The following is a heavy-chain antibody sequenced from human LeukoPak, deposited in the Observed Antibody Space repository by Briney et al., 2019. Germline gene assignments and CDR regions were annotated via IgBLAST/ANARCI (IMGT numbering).Heavy chain of an antibody. D-gene: IGHD3-3*01. CDR3: AKDSYDFWSGYYNP. CDR1: GFTFSDYW. J-gene: IGHJ5*02. Sequence: GGSLTLSCAASGFTFSDYWMSWVRQAPGKGLEWVSAISGSGGSTYYADSVKGRFTISRDNSKNTLYLQMNSLRAEDTAVYYCAKDSYDFWSGYYNPWGQGTLVTVSS. V-gene: IGHV3-23*01. CDR2: ISGSGGST.